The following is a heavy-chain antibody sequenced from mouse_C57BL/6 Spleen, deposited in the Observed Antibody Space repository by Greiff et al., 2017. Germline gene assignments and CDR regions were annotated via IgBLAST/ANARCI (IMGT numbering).Heavy chain of an antibody. CDR1: GYTFTSYW. Sequence: QVQLQQPGAELVMPGASVKLSCKASGYTFTSYWMHWVKQRPGQGLEWIGEIDPSDSYTNYNQKFKGKSTLNVDKSSSTAYRQLSSLTSEDAAVYYCARRSTTVVGWYFDVWGTGTTVTVSS. D-gene: IGHD1-1*01. J-gene: IGHJ1*03. CDR2: IDPSDSYT. V-gene: IGHV1-69*01. CDR3: ARRSTTVVGWYFDV.